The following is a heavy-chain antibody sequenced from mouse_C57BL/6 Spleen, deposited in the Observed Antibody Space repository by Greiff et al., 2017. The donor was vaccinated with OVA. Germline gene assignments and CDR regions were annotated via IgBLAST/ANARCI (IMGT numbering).Heavy chain of an antibody. CDR3: ATTGTGFAY. J-gene: IGHJ3*01. CDR2: IDPSDSYT. Sequence: QVQLQQPGAELVMPGASVKLSCKASGYTFTSYWMHWVKRRPGQGLEWIGEIDPSDSYTNYNQKFKGKSTLTVDKSSSTAYMQLSSLTSEDSAVYYCATTGTGFAYWGQGTLVTVSA. CDR1: GYTFTSYW. D-gene: IGHD4-1*02. V-gene: IGHV1-69*01.